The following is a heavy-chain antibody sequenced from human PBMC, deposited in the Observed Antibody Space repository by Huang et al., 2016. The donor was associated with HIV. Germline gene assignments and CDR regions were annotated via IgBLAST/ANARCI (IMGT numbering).Heavy chain of an antibody. Sequence: QVQLVQSGAEVKKPGSSVKVSCKASGGTFKNYAFSWVRQDPGQGLEWMGGIIPGFGTGNHAQKFQGRVTITADESTSTAYMELSRLRSEDTAVYYCTRDKGTSMGPFDYWGQGTLVTVSS. CDR2: IIPGFGTG. CDR3: TRDKGTSMGPFDY. V-gene: IGHV1-69*13. D-gene: IGHD5-18*01. CDR1: GGTFKNYA. J-gene: IGHJ4*02.